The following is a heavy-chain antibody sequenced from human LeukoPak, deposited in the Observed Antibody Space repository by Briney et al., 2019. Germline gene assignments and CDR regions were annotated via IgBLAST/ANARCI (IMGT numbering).Heavy chain of an antibody. CDR1: GFTFSSYA. CDR2: VSYDGSNK. D-gene: IGHD3-22*01. CDR3: ARPSGYYYYYCGMDV. Sequence: GRSLRLSCAASGFTFSSYAMHWVRQAPGKGLEWVAVVSYDGSNKYYADSVKGRFTISRDNSKNTLYLQMNSLRAEDTAVYYCARPSGYYYYYCGMDVWGQGTTVTVSS. J-gene: IGHJ6*02. V-gene: IGHV3-30*04.